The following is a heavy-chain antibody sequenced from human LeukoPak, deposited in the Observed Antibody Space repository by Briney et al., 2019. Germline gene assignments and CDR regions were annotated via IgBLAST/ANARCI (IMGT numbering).Heavy chain of an antibody. CDR2: ISAYNGNT. V-gene: IGHV1-18*01. D-gene: IGHD2-2*01. J-gene: IGHJ6*02. CDR3: ARRIVVVPAGTPYYYYGMDV. CDR1: GGTFSSYA. Sequence: ASVKVSCKASGGTFSSYAISWVRQAPGQGLEWMGWISAYNGNTNYAQKLQGRVTMTTDTSTSTAYMELRSLRSDDTAVYYCARRIVVVPAGTPYYYYGMDVWGQGTTVTVSS.